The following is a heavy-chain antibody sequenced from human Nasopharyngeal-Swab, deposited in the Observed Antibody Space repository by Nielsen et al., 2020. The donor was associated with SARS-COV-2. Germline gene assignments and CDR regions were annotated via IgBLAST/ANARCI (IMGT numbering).Heavy chain of an antibody. CDR1: GFTFSSYS. Sequence: GGSLRLSCAASGFTFSSYSMNWVRQAPGKGLEWVSSISSSSSYIYYADSVKGRFTISRDNAKNSLYLQMNSLRAGDTAVYYCARVRQQLQHGMDVWGQGTTVTVSS. J-gene: IGHJ6*02. CDR3: ARVRQQLQHGMDV. V-gene: IGHV3-21*01. CDR2: ISSSSSYI. D-gene: IGHD6-13*01.